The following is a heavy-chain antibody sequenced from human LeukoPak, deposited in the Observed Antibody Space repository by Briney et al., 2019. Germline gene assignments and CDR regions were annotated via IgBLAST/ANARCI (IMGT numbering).Heavy chain of an antibody. D-gene: IGHD3-9*01. CDR1: GFTFTKAW. CDR3: ARVNWLRFDY. Sequence: GGSLRLSCAASGFTFTKAWMSWVRQAPGKGLEWVANINQDGSEKYYVDSVKGRFTISRDNAKNSLYLQMNSLRAEDTAVYYCARVNWLRFDYWGQGTLVTVSS. V-gene: IGHV3-7*04. CDR2: INQDGSEK. J-gene: IGHJ4*02.